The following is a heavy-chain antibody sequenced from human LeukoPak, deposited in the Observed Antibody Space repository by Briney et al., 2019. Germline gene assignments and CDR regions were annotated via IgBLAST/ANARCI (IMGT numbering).Heavy chain of an antibody. D-gene: IGHD5-24*01. Sequence: SETLSLTCTVSGDSIRSYYWNRIRQPPGKGLEWIWYIYYTGSTNYNPSLNSRVTISVDTSNNQFSLKLSSVTAADTAVYYCATLDKSGDNYLDYWGQGTLVTVSS. CDR1: GDSIRSYY. V-gene: IGHV4-59*01. CDR3: ATLDKSGDNYLDY. J-gene: IGHJ4*02. CDR2: IYYTGST.